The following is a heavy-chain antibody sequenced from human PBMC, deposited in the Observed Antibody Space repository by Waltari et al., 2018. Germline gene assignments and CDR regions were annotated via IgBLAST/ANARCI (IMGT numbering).Heavy chain of an antibody. CDR1: GYTFTSYG. D-gene: IGHD3-9*01. CDR2: GTAYNGNS. V-gene: IGHV1-18*01. Sequence: QVQLVQSGAEVKKPGASVKVSCKASGYTFTSYGISWVRQAPGQGLEWMGWGTAYNGNSNYARKLQGRVTMTTDTSTSTAYMELRSLRSDDTAVYYCARDHRFDRTFDYWGQGTLVTVSS. CDR3: ARDHRFDRTFDY. J-gene: IGHJ4*02.